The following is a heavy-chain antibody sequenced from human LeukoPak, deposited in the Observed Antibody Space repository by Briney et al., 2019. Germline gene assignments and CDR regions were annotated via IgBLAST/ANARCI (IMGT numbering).Heavy chain of an antibody. CDR3: ARQESMYYDILTGYYKSNRFDP. Sequence: SETLSLTCAVYGGSFSGYYWSWIRQPPGKGLEWIGEINHSGSTNYNPSLKSRVTISVDTSKNQFSLKLSSVTAADTAVYYCARQESMYYDILTGYYKSNRFDPWGQGTLVTVSS. D-gene: IGHD3-9*01. CDR1: GGSFSGYY. V-gene: IGHV4-34*01. CDR2: INHSGST. J-gene: IGHJ5*02.